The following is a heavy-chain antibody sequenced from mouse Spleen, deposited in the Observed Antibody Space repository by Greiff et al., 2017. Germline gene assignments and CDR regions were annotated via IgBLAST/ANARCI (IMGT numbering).Heavy chain of an antibody. J-gene: IGHJ2*01. CDR1: GYTFTSYW. CDR2: IDPNSGST. Sequence: QVQLQQPGAELVKPGASVKLSCKASGYTFTSYWMHWVKQRPGRGLEWIGRIDPNSGSTKYNEKFKGKATLTADKSSSTAYMQLNSLTSEDSAVYFCARGGRGGSYYFDYWGQGTTLTVSS. D-gene: IGHD3-2*02. V-gene: IGHV1-62-3*01. CDR3: ARGGRGGSYYFDY.